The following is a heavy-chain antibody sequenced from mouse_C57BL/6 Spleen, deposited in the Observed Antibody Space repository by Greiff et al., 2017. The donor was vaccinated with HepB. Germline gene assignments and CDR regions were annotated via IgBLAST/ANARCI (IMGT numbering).Heavy chain of an antibody. CDR2: IDPSDSYT. V-gene: IGHV1-69*01. CDR1: GYTFTSYW. CDR3: ARAGDGFDY. Sequence: QVQLQQPGAELVMPGASVKLSCKASGYTFTSYWMHWVKQRPGQGLEWIGEIDPSDSYTNYNQKFKGKSTLTGDKSSSTAYMQLSSLTSEDSAVYYCARAGDGFDYWGQGTTLTVSS. D-gene: IGHD3-3*01. J-gene: IGHJ2*01.